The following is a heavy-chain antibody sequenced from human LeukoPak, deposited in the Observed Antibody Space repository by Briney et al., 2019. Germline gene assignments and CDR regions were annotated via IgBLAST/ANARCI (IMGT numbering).Heavy chain of an antibody. CDR1: GFTVSSNY. CDR3: ARDPSAVAGPYFDY. CDR2: IYTGGST. V-gene: IGHV3-66*01. D-gene: IGHD6-19*01. J-gene: IGHJ4*02. Sequence: GGPLRLSCAASGFTVSSNYMSWVRQAPGKGLEWVSVIYTGGSTYYADSVKGRFTISRDNSKNALYLQMNSLRADDTAVYYCARDPSAVAGPYFDYWGQGTLVTVSS.